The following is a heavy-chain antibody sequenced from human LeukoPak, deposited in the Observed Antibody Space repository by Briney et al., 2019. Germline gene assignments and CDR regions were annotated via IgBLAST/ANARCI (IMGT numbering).Heavy chain of an antibody. CDR3: AKSSDYYDSRGGAFDI. CDR2: ISGSGGST. Sequence: AGGSLRLSCAASGFTFSSYAMSWVRQAPGKGLEWVSVISGSGGSTYYADSVKGRFTISRDNSKNTLYLQMNSLRAEDTAVYYCAKSSDYYDSRGGAFDIWGQGTMVTVSS. D-gene: IGHD3-22*01. V-gene: IGHV3-23*01. J-gene: IGHJ3*02. CDR1: GFTFSSYA.